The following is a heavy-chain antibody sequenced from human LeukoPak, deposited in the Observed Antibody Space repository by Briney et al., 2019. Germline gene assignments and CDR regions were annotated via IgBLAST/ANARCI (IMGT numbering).Heavy chain of an antibody. J-gene: IGHJ6*03. D-gene: IGHD2-2*01. CDR2: IYTSGST. Sequence: SETLSLTCTVSGGSTSSYYWSWIRQPAGKGLEWIGRIYTSGSTNYNPSLKSRVTMSVDTSKNQFSLKLSSVTAADTAVYYCARDTGRSTTTYYYYMDVWGKGTTVTISS. CDR3: ARDTGRSTTTYYYYMDV. V-gene: IGHV4-4*07. CDR1: GGSTSSYY.